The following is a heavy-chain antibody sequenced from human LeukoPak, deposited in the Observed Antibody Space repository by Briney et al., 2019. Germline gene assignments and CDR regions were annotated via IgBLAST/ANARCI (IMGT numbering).Heavy chain of an antibody. CDR1: GFTFSNYY. CDR2: ISDRGNTI. Sequence: AGVFLRLSCAASGFTFSNYYMTWIRQAPGKGLQWISFISDRGNTIYYADSVEGRFTISRDNAKNSLYLQMHSLRAEDTAMYYCARSTLPGRSGRTEFFQHWGQGTLVTVSS. CDR3: ARSTLPGRSGRTEFFQH. J-gene: IGHJ1*01. V-gene: IGHV3-11*01. D-gene: IGHD6-19*01.